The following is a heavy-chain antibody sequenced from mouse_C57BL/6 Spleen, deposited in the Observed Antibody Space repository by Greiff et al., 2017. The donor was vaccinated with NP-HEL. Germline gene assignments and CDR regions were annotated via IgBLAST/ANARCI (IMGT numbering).Heavy chain of an antibody. Sequence: EVQLQQSGAELVRPGASVKLSCTASGFNIKDYYMHWVKQRPEQGLEWIGRIDPEDGDTEYAPKFQGKATMTADTSSNTAYLQLSSLTSEDTAVYYCTTEGSNYGGWYFDVWGTGTTVTVSS. CDR2: IDPEDGDT. D-gene: IGHD2-5*01. V-gene: IGHV14-1*01. J-gene: IGHJ1*03. CDR3: TTEGSNYGGWYFDV. CDR1: GFNIKDYY.